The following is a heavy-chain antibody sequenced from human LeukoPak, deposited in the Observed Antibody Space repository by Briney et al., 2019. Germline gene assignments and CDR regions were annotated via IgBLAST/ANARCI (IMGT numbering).Heavy chain of an antibody. CDR3: ARSDWFDP. J-gene: IGHJ5*02. Sequence: PGGSLRLSCAASGFTLSGYWVHWVRQAPGKGLVWVSRIKSDGTSTTYADSVKGRFTTSRDNAKSTLYLQMNSLRAEDTAVYYCARSDWFDPWGQGTLVTVSS. CDR1: GFTLSGYW. V-gene: IGHV3-74*01. CDR2: IKSDGTST.